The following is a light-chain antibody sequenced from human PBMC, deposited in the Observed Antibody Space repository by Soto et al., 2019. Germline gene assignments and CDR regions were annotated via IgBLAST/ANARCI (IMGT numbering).Light chain of an antibody. Sequence: QSALTQPASVSGSPGQSITISCTGTSSDVGGSSYVSWYQQHPGKAPKLMIYDVTNRPSGVSNRFSGSKSGNTASLTISGLQAEDEADYYCFSYTTSNSFFGGGTKLTVL. CDR3: FSYTTSNSF. V-gene: IGLV2-14*03. J-gene: IGLJ2*01. CDR1: SSDVGGSSY. CDR2: DVT.